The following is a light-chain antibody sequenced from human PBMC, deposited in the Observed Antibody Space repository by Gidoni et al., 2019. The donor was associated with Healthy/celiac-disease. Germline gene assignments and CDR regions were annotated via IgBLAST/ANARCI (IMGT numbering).Light chain of an antibody. Sequence: DIQMTQSPSSLSASVGDRVTITCQASQDISNYLNWYQKKPGKAPKLLIYDASNLETGVPSRFSGSGSGTDFTFNISSLQPEDIATYYCQQYDNLPLTFGGGTKVEIK. CDR3: QQYDNLPLT. CDR1: QDISNY. J-gene: IGKJ4*01. V-gene: IGKV1-33*01. CDR2: DAS.